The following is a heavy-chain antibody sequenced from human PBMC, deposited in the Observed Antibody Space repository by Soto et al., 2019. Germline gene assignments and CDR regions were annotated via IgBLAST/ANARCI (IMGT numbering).Heavy chain of an antibody. V-gene: IGHV3-30*14. CDR1: GFTFSGYA. CDR3: ARQGGSSGIWYFDY. D-gene: IGHD6-6*01. CDR2: TSYDENFK. J-gene: IGHJ4*02. Sequence: QVQLVESGGGVVQPGRSLRLSCAASGFTFSGYAMHWVRQAPGKGLEWVAATSYDENFKYYADSVKGRFTISRDNSKNTLFLQMNSMRPEDTAMYYCARQGGSSGIWYFDYWGQGSLVTVSS.